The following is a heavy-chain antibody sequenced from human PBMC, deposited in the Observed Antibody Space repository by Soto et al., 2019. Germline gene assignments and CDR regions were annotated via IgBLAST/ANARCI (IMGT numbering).Heavy chain of an antibody. D-gene: IGHD3-22*01. CDR1: GFTFSSYA. CDR2: ISYDGSNK. CDR3: ARDRTYYYDSSGYPTADYYYYGMDV. J-gene: IGHJ6*02. V-gene: IGHV3-30-3*01. Sequence: QVQLVESGGGVVQPGRSLRLSCAASGFTFSSYAMHWVRQAPGKGLEWVAVISYDGSNKYYADSVKGRFTISRDNSKNTLYLQMNSLRAEDTAVYYCARDRTYYYDSSGYPTADYYYYGMDVWGQGTTVTVSS.